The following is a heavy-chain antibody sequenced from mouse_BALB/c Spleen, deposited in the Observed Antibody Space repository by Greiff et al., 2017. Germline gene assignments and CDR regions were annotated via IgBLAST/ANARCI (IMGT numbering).Heavy chain of an antibody. CDR1: GYSITSDYA. Sequence: EVKLKESGPGLVKPSQSLSLTCTVTGYSITSDYAWNWIRQFPGNKLEWMGYISYSGSTSYNPSLKSRISITRDTSKNQFFLQLNSVTTEDTATYYCARKAYYSNYVGAWFAYWGQGTLVTVSA. D-gene: IGHD2-5*01. V-gene: IGHV3-2*02. J-gene: IGHJ3*01. CDR3: ARKAYYSNYVGAWFAY. CDR2: ISYSGST.